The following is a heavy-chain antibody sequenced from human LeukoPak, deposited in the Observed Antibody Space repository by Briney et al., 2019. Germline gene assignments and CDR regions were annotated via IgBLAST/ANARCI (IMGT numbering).Heavy chain of an antibody. J-gene: IGHJ6*02. CDR1: GYTFTSYG. D-gene: IGHD6-13*01. CDR3: ARDQEGRAAAGNFNYYYYGMDV. CDR2: ISAYNGNT. V-gene: IGHV1-18*01. Sequence: ASVKVSCKASGYTFTSYGISWVRQAPGQGLEWMGWISAYNGNTNYAQKLQGRVTMTTDTSTSTAYMELRSLRSDDTAVYYRARDQEGRAAAGNFNYYYYGMDVWGQGTTVTVSS.